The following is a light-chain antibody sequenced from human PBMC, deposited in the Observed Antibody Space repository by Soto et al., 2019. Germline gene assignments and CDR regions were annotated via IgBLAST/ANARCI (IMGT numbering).Light chain of an antibody. J-gene: IGLJ2*01. CDR3: TSYTTNKTPL. CDR1: SSDVGGYNY. CDR2: DVS. Sequence: QSALTQPASVSGSPGQSITISCPGTSSDVGGYNYVSWYQQHPGKAPKLMIYDVSSRPSGVSNRFSGSKSGNTASLTISGLLSEDEADYYCTSYTTNKTPLFGGGTKVSVL. V-gene: IGLV2-14*03.